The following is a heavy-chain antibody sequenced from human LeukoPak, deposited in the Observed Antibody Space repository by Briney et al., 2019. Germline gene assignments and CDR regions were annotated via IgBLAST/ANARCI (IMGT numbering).Heavy chain of an antibody. V-gene: IGHV3-30-3*02. CDR2: ISYDGSNK. D-gene: IGHD5-18*01. CDR1: GFTFSSYA. Sequence: GGSLRLSCAASGFTFSSYAMHWVRQAPGKGLEWVAVISYDGSNKYYADSVKGRFTISRDNAKNSLYLQMNSLRPEDTAFYYCAKDALGGYTYGAAMYYFDSWGQGTLVTVSS. J-gene: IGHJ4*02. CDR3: AKDALGGYTYGAAMYYFDS.